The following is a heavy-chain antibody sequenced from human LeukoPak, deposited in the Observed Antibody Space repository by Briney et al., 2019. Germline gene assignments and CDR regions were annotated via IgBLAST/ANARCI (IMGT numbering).Heavy chain of an antibody. D-gene: IGHD4-17*01. J-gene: IGHJ4*02. CDR2: ISWNSGSI. CDR1: GFTFHDYA. CDR3: AKNLLRDYGGYGAPSDY. V-gene: IGHV3-9*01. Sequence: GGSLRLSCAASGFTFHDYAMHWVRLAPGKGLEWVSAISWNSGSIGYADSVKGRFTISRDNAKNSLYLQMNSLRAEDTALYYCAKNLLRDYGGYGAPSDYWGQGTLVTVSS.